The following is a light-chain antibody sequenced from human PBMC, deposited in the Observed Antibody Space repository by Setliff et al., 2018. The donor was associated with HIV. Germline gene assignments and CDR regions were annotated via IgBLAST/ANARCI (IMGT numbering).Light chain of an antibody. V-gene: IGLV2-18*02. Sequence: QSVLTQPPSVSGSPGQSVTISCTGTSSDVGSYNHVSWYQQPPGTVPKLMIYEVSNRPSGVPDRFSGSKSGNTASLTISGLQADDEADYYCSSYTSSSTYVFGSGTNVTVL. J-gene: IGLJ1*01. CDR2: EVS. CDR3: SSYTSSSTYV. CDR1: SSDVGSYNH.